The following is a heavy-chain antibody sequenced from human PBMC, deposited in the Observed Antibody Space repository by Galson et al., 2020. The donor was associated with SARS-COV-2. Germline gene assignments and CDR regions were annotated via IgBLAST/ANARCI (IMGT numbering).Heavy chain of an antibody. CDR1: GFTFDDYG. D-gene: IGHD3-10*02. CDR3: ARVFVMFGEMDVYWFDP. V-gene: IGHV3-20*01. Sequence: GGSLRLSCAASGFTFDDYGMSWVRQAPGKGLEWVSGINWNGGSTGYADSVKGRFTISRDNAKNSLYLQMNSLRAEDTALYHCARVFVMFGEMDVYWFDPWGQGTLVTVSS. J-gene: IGHJ5*02. CDR2: INWNGGST.